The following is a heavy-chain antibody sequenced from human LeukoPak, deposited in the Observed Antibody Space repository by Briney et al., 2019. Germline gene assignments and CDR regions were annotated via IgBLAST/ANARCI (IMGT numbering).Heavy chain of an antibody. CDR1: GYTFTSYD. D-gene: IGHD5-18*01. CDR3: ARGKTAMRWFDP. CDR2: MNPNSGNT. Sequence: ASVKVSCKASGYTFTSYDINWVRQATGQGLEWMGWMNPNSGNTGYAQEFQGRVTITRNTSISTAYMELSSLRSEDTAVYYCARGKTAMRWFDPWGQGTLVTVSS. J-gene: IGHJ5*02. V-gene: IGHV1-8*03.